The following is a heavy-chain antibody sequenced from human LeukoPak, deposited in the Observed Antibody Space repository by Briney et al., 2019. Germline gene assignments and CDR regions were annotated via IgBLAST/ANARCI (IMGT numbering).Heavy chain of an antibody. CDR3: ATSSTRSGVTVPYFFEY. Sequence: ASVKVSCKTSGYTFIRYSISWVRQAPGQGLEWMGWISAYNGDKNYVQNFQGRVTMTTDTSTSTAYMELRTLRSDDTAVYYCATSSTRSGVTVPYFFEYWGQGTLVTVSS. CDR2: ISAYNGDK. D-gene: IGHD2-21*02. J-gene: IGHJ4*02. CDR1: GYTFIRYS. V-gene: IGHV1-18*04.